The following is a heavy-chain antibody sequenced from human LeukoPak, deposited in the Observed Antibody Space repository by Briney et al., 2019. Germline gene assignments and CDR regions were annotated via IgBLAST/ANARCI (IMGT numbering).Heavy chain of an antibody. D-gene: IGHD3-22*01. CDR2: ISRDGRTT. J-gene: IGHJ4*02. CDR3: ARQPGYYDSSGYWDY. V-gene: IGHV3-23*01. Sequence: GGSLRLSCAASGFTFSNYAMSWVRQAPGKGLEWVSDISRDGRTTFYADSVKGRLTISRDNSKNTLYLQMNSLRVEDTAVYYCARQPGYYDSSGYWDYWGQGTLVTVSS. CDR1: GFTFSNYA.